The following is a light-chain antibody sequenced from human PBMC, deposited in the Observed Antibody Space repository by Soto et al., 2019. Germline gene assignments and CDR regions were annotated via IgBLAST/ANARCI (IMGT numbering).Light chain of an antibody. CDR3: SSYAGSNNFV. CDR2: EVS. CDR1: SSDVGGYNY. V-gene: IGLV2-8*01. Sequence: QSALTQPPSASGSPGQSVTISCTGTSSDVGGYNYVSWYQQHPGKAPKLMIYEVSKRPSGVPDRFSGSKSCNTASLTVSGLQAEDEADYYCSSYAGSNNFVFGPGTKVTVL. J-gene: IGLJ1*01.